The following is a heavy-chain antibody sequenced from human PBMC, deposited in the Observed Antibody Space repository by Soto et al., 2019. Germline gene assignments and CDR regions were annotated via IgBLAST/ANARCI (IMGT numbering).Heavy chain of an antibody. CDR3: ARGRGYCSSTSCPNWFDP. J-gene: IGHJ5*02. CDR2: INHSGST. V-gene: IGHV4-34*01. D-gene: IGHD2-2*01. Sequence: QVQLQQWGAGLLKPSETLSLTCAVYGGSFSGYYWSWIRQPPGKGLEWIGEINHSGSTNYNPSLKIRVTISVDTSKNQFSLKLSSVTAADTAVYYCARGRGYCSSTSCPNWFDPWGQGTLVTVSS. CDR1: GGSFSGYY.